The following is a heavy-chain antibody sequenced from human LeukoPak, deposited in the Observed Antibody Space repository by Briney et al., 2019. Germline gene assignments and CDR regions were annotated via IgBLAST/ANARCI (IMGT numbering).Heavy chain of an antibody. CDR1: GFTFTSYA. CDR2: ISKDGSNI. D-gene: IGHD3-3*01. Sequence: PGGSLRLSCAASGFTFTSYAMHWVRQAPGKGLEWVAVISKDGSNIYYADSVKGRFTISRDNSKNTLYLQMNSLRAEDTAVYYCAKSTYYDFWSPDYWGQGTLVTVSS. V-gene: IGHV3-30*18. CDR3: AKSTYYDFWSPDY. J-gene: IGHJ4*02.